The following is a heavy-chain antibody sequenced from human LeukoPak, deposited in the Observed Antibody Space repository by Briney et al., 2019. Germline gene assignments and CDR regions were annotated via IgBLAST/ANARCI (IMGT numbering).Heavy chain of an antibody. CDR2: ISAYNGNT. J-gene: IGHJ4*02. Sequence: ASVKVSCKPSGYPFTAHYIHWVRQAPGQGLEWMGWISAYNGNTNYAQKLQGRVTMTTDTSTSTAYMELRSLRSGDTAVYYCARDATSNYYGSGSYSYWGQGTLVTVSS. V-gene: IGHV1-18*04. D-gene: IGHD3-10*01. CDR3: ARDATSNYYGSGSYSY. CDR1: GYPFTAHY.